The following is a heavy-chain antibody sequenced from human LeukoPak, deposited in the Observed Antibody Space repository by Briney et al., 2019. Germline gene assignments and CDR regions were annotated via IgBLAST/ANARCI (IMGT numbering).Heavy chain of an antibody. J-gene: IGHJ6*03. Sequence: ASVKVSCKASGGTFSSYAISWVRQAPGQGLEWMGGIIPIFGTANYAQKFQGRVTITTDESTSTAYMELSSLRSEDTAVYYCAREGGYSSEIYYYYYYMDVWGKGTTVTVSS. CDR3: AREGGYSSEIYYYYYYMDV. CDR1: GGTFSSYA. D-gene: IGHD4-11*01. CDR2: IIPIFGTA. V-gene: IGHV1-69*05.